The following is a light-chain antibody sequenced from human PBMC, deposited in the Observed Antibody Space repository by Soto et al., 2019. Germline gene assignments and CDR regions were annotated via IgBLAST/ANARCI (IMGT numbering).Light chain of an antibody. CDR1: QSVSSSY. J-gene: IGKJ1*01. CDR2: GAS. CDR3: QQYGSSPPT. V-gene: IGKV3-20*01. Sequence: EIVLTQSPGTLSLSPGERATLSCRVSQSVSSSYLAWYQQKPGQAPRLLIYGASSRATGIPDRFSGSGSGTDFTLTISRLEPEDFAVYYCQQYGSSPPTFGQGTKVDIK.